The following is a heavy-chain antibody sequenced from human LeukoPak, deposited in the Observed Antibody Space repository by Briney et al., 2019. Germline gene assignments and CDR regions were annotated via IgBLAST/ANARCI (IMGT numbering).Heavy chain of an antibody. CDR3: ARVDVGFRYSFFDY. D-gene: IGHD6-13*01. V-gene: IGHV1-8*01. CDR1: GYTFTSYD. CDR2: MNPNSGNT. J-gene: IGHJ4*02. Sequence: ASVKVSCKASGYTFTSYDINWVRQATGQGLEWMGWMNPNSGNTGYAQKFQGRVTMTRNTSISTAYMELSSLRSEDTAVYYCARVDVGFRYSFFDYWGQGTLVTVSS.